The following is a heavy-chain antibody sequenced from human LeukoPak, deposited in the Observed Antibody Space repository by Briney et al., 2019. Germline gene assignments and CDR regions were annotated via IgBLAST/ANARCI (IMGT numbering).Heavy chain of an antibody. D-gene: IGHD3-22*01. Sequence: GGSLRLSCAASGFTFSSSWMSWVRQAPGKGLEWVANIKKDGSETYYVDSVKGRFTISRDNAKNSLYLQMNSLRAEDTAVYYCARDRSGYYVFDYWGQGTLVTVSS. CDR3: ARDRSGYYVFDY. V-gene: IGHV3-7*01. J-gene: IGHJ4*02. CDR1: GFTFSSSW. CDR2: IKKDGSET.